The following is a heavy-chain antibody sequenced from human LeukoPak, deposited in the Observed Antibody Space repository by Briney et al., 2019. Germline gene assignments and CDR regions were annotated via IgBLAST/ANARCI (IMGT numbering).Heavy chain of an antibody. CDR2: IKRDGSER. CDR3: AGHGYSYEYSLDY. J-gene: IGHJ4*02. CDR1: GLRFTDFW. Sequence: PGGSLRPSCAASGLRFTDFWMSWVRQAPGKGLEWVASIKRDGSERNYVDSVKGRFVISRDNAKNSVCLQLNSLRAVDTAVYYCAGHGYSYEYSLDYWGQGTLVTVSS. D-gene: IGHD5-18*01. V-gene: IGHV3-7*01.